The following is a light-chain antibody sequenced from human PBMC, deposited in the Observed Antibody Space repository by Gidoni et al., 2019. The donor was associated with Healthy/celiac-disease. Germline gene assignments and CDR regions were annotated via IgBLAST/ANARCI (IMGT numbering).Light chain of an antibody. V-gene: IGKV1-39*01. CDR3: QQSYSTLT. CDR1: QSSSSY. J-gene: IGKJ4*01. CDR2: AAS. Sequence: DIQMTQSPSSLSASVGDRVTITCRASQSSSSYLNWYQQKPGKAPKLLIYAASSLQSGVPSRFSGSGSGTDFTLTISSLQPEDFATYYCQQSYSTLTFGGGTKVENK.